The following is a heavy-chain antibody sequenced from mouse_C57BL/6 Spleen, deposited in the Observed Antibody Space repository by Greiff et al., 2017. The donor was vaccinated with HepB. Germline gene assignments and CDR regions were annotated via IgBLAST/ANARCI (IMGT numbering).Heavy chain of an antibody. CDR2: INPSSGYT. CDR1: GYTFTSYW. J-gene: IGHJ3*01. Sequence: VQLQQSGAELAKPGASVKLSCKASGYTFTSYWMHWVKQRPGQGLEWIGYINPSSGYTKYNQKFKDKATLTADKSSSTAYMQLSSLTYEDSAVYNCARPAQATFSWFAYWGQGTLVTVSA. V-gene: IGHV1-7*01. D-gene: IGHD3-2*02. CDR3: ARPAQATFSWFAY.